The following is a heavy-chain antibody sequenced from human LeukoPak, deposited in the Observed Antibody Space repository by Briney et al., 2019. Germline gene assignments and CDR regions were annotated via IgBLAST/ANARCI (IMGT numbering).Heavy chain of an antibody. Sequence: SETLSLTCAVYGGSFSGYYWSWIRQPPGKGLEWIGEINHSGSTNYNPSLKSRVTISVDTSKNQFSLKLSSVTAADTAVYYCARVSSYDILTGYYYFGDRFDYWGQGTLVTVSS. CDR1: GGSFSGYY. V-gene: IGHV4-34*01. J-gene: IGHJ4*02. CDR3: ARVSSYDILTGYYYFGDRFDY. D-gene: IGHD3-9*01. CDR2: INHSGST.